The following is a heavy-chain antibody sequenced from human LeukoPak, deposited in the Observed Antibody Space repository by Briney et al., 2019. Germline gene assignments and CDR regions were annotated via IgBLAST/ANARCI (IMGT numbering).Heavy chain of an antibody. D-gene: IGHD3-22*01. CDR2: IYYSGST. Sequence: SQTLSLTCAVSGGSISSYYWSWIRQPPGKGLEWIGYIYYSGSTNYNPSLKSRVTISVYTSKNQFSLKLSSVTAADTAVYYCARLKYYYDSSGYRAEYFQHWGQGTLVTVSS. CDR1: GGSISSYY. CDR3: ARLKYYYDSSGYRAEYFQH. V-gene: IGHV4-59*01. J-gene: IGHJ1*01.